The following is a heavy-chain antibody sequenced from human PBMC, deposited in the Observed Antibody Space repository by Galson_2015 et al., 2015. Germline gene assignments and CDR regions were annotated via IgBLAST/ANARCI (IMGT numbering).Heavy chain of an antibody. CDR2: IGGSGATI. J-gene: IGHJ4*02. CDR1: GFTFSNYA. Sequence: SLRLSCEASGFTFSNYAMTWVRQAPGKGLEWVSDIGGSGATIYYADSVKGRFTISSDNSKNTLYLQMNSLRAEDTAVYYCAKEGTSYSCFDSWADYWGQGSLVTVSS. CDR3: AKEGTSYSCFDSWADY. V-gene: IGHV3-23*01. D-gene: IGHD5-12*01.